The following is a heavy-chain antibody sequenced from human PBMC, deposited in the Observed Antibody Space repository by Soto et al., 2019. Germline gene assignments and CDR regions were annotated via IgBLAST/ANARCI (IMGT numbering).Heavy chain of an antibody. V-gene: IGHV1-18*01. D-gene: IGHD2-2*01. CDR2: VSPYNGHT. CDR1: GYSFTSYG. Sequence: QVQLVQSAAEVKKPGASVKVSCKASGYSFTSYGISWVRRAPGQGLEWMGWVSPYNGHTQFAQRFQGRVTMTTATSKKTAYMELRNLRSDDTAHYYCARDLTIVPATHPRLENYGMDVWGQGTTVIVSS. CDR3: ARDLTIVPATHPRLENYGMDV. J-gene: IGHJ6*02.